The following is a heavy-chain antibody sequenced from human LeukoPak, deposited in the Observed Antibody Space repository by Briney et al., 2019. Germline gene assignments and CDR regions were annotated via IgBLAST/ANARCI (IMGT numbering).Heavy chain of an antibody. D-gene: IGHD3-10*01. CDR2: ISGSGYST. Sequence: GGSLRLSCVASGFTFNNYAMTWVRQAPGKGLEWVSAISGSGYSTYYADSVKGRFTISRDNAKNSLHLQVNSLRAEDTAVYYCVRERFHGSGAPKFDFWGQGTLSPSPQ. V-gene: IGHV3-23*01. J-gene: IGHJ4*02. CDR1: GFTFNNYA. CDR3: VRERFHGSGAPKFDF.